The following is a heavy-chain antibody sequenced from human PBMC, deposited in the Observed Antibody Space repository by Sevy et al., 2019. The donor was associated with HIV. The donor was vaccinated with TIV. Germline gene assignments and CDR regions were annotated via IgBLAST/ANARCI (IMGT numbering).Heavy chain of an antibody. CDR2: ISSSGGST. D-gene: IGHD5-18*01. J-gene: IGHJ4*02. Sequence: GESLKISCAASGFTFSAYAMSWVRQAPGKGLEWVSCISSSGGSTYYADSVKGRFTISRDNSKNTLYLQMNSLRAEDTAVYYCARDRYSYGFLIDYWGQGTLVTVSS. CDR1: GFTFSAYA. V-gene: IGHV3-23*01. CDR3: ARDRYSYGFLIDY.